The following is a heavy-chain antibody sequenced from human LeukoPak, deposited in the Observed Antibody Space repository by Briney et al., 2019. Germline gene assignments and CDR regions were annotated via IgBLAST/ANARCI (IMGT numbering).Heavy chain of an antibody. Sequence: PGGSLRLSCAASGFAVSSNYMSWVRQAPGKGLEWVSAISGSGGSTYYADSVKGRFTISRDNSKNTLYLQMNSLRAEDTAVYYCAKRGRYSGYEPWGQGTLVTVSS. CDR1: GFAVSSNY. D-gene: IGHD5-12*01. J-gene: IGHJ5*02. CDR2: ISGSGGST. V-gene: IGHV3-23*01. CDR3: AKRGRYSGYEP.